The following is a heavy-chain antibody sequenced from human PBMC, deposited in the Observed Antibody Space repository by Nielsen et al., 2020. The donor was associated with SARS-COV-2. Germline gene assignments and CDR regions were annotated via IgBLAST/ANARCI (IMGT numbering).Heavy chain of an antibody. CDR3: ATPQYYYGSGRAFDI. Sequence: GESLKISCKGSGYSFTSYWIGWVRQMPGKGLEWMGIIYPGDSDARYSPSFQGQVTISADKSISTAYLQWSSLKASDTAMHYCATPQYYYGSGRAFDIWGQGTMVTVSS. J-gene: IGHJ3*02. V-gene: IGHV5-51*01. D-gene: IGHD3-10*01. CDR2: IYPGDSDA. CDR1: GYSFTSYW.